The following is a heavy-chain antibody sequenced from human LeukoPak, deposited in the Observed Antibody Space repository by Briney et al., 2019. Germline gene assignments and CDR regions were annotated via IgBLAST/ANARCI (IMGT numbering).Heavy chain of an antibody. CDR3: MRHEEEDGYNAKPFDF. Sequence: PSETLSLTCTVSGGSISNSNYYWGWVRQPPGKGLEWIGTIYYSGNTYYTPSLKSRVTISVDTSKNQFSPRLSSVTAADTAVYFCMRHEEEDGYNAKPFDFWGQGTLVTVSS. J-gene: IGHJ4*02. CDR1: GGSISNSNYY. CDR2: IYYSGNT. V-gene: IGHV4-39*01. D-gene: IGHD5-24*01.